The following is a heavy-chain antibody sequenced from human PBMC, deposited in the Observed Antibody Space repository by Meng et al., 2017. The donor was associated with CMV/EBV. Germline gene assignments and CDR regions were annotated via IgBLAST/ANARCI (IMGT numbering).Heavy chain of an antibody. D-gene: IGHD5-12*01. V-gene: IGHV3-23*01. CDR2: ISGSGGST. CDR1: GFTFSSYA. J-gene: IGHJ5*02. Sequence: GESLKISCAASGFTFSSYAMSWVRPAPGKGLEWVSAISGSGGSTYYADSVKGRFTISRDNSKNTLYLQMNSLRAEDTAVYYCAKWGHSGYDPWGQGTLVTVSS. CDR3: AKWGHSGYDP.